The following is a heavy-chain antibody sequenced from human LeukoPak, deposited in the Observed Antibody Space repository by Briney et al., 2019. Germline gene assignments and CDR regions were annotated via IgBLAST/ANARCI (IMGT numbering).Heavy chain of an antibody. Sequence: GGSLRLSCAASGFTFSSYEMNWVRQAPGKGLEWVSAISGSGGSTYYADSVKGRFTISRDNSKNTLYLQMNSLRAEDTAVYYCAKGYYYDSSGYYCDYWGQGTLVTVSS. V-gene: IGHV3-23*01. CDR2: ISGSGGST. D-gene: IGHD3-22*01. CDR1: GFTFSSYE. CDR3: AKGYYYDSSGYYCDY. J-gene: IGHJ4*02.